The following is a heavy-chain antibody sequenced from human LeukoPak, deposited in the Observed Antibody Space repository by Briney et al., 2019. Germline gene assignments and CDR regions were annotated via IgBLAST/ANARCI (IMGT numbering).Heavy chain of an antibody. CDR3: ARDRGFNPFDY. V-gene: IGHV4-59*12. J-gene: IGHJ4*02. D-gene: IGHD3-10*01. Sequence: SETLSLTCTVSGGSISSYYWSWIRQPPGKGLEWIGYIYYSGSTNYNPSPKSRVTISVDTSKNQFSLKLSSVTAADTAVYYCARDRGFNPFDYWGQGTLVTVSS. CDR1: GGSISSYY. CDR2: IYYSGST.